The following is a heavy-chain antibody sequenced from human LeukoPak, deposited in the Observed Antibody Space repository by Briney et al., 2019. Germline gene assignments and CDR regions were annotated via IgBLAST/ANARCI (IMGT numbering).Heavy chain of an antibody. CDR2: IYYSGST. J-gene: IGHJ6*03. CDR3: ARGLWGSGWYRSDYYYSYYMDV. Sequence: SETLSLTCTVSGGSISSYYWSWIRQPPGKGLEWIGYIYYSGSTNYNPSLKSRVTISVDTSKNQFSLKLSSVTAADTAVYYCARGLWGSGWYRSDYYYSYYMDVWGKGTTVTISS. D-gene: IGHD6-19*01. CDR1: GGSISSYY. V-gene: IGHV4-59*01.